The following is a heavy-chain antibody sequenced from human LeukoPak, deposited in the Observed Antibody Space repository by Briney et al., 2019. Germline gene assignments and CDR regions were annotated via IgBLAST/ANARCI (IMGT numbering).Heavy chain of an antibody. CDR3: ARRWEGYSSSSVFDY. CDR1: GGSFSGYY. CDR2: INHSGST. D-gene: IGHD6-6*01. Sequence: PSETLSLTCAVYGGSFSGYYWSWIRQPPGKGLEWIGEINHSGSTNYNPSLKSRVTISVDTSKNQFSLKLSSVTAADTAVYYCARRWEGYSSSSVFDYWGQGTLVTVSS. V-gene: IGHV4-34*01. J-gene: IGHJ4*02.